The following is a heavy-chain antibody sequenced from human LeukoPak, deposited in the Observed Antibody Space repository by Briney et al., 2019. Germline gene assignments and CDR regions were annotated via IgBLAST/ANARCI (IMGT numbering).Heavy chain of an antibody. CDR3: ATSPYYDILTGYSGVDY. D-gene: IGHD3-9*01. CDR1: GFTFSSYS. V-gene: IGHV3-23*01. J-gene: IGHJ4*02. Sequence: GGSLRLSCAASGFTFSSYSMNWVRQAPGKGLEWVSAISGSGGSTYYADSVKGRFTISRDNSKNTLYLQMNSLRAEDTAVYYCATSPYYDILTGYSGVDYWGQGTLVTVSS. CDR2: ISGSGGST.